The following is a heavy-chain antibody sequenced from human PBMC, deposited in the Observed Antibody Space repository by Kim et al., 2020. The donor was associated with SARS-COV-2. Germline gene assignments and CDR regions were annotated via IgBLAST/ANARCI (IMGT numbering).Heavy chain of an antibody. CDR3: TRVPPYSNSWWDAFDI. V-gene: IGHV3-73*01. Sequence: GGSLRLSCAASGFTFSDSAMYWVRQASGKGLEWVGRIRSKANSYATAYAASVKGRFTISRDDSKNTAYLQMNSLKTEDTAIYYCTRVPPYSNSWWDAFDIWGQGTMVTVSP. CDR2: IRSKANSYAT. D-gene: IGHD6-13*01. CDR1: GFTFSDSA. J-gene: IGHJ3*02.